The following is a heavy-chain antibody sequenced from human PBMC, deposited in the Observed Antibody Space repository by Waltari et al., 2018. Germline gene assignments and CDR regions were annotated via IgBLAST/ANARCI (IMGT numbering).Heavy chain of an antibody. CDR2: IRFDGGQK. J-gene: IGHJ4*02. Sequence: QVQLVESGGGVALPGGALSLSCKASGVNFSRQAMNWVRQAPGMGLEWVSLIRFDGGQKFYADTVKGRFTVSRDNSRDTLYLHMESLRSGDTATYFCATQASISSPSFWGRGTLVTVSS. V-gene: IGHV3-30*02. CDR1: GVNFSRQA. CDR3: ATQASISSPSF. D-gene: IGHD3-16*02.